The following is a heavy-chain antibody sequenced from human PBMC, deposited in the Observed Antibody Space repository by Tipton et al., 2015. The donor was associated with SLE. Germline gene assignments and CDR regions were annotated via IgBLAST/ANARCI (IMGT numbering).Heavy chain of an antibody. Sequence: GSLRLSCAASGFTFSHYWMHWVRQVPGKGLAWVSRIDSDGTSTTYADPVKGRFTISRDNAKNTLFLQMNSLRAEDTAVYYCARDGHGHDPVDYWGQGALVTVSS. CDR3: ARDGHGHDPVDY. D-gene: IGHD1-1*01. J-gene: IGHJ4*02. CDR1: GFTFSHYW. CDR2: IDSDGTST. V-gene: IGHV3-74*03.